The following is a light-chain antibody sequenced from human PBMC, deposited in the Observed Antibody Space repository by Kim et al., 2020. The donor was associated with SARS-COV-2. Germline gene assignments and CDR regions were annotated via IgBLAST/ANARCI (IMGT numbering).Light chain of an antibody. CDR3: QAWDSSTHNYV. J-gene: IGLJ1*01. CDR1: KLGDKY. CDR2: QDN. Sequence: SYELTQPPSVSVSPGQTASITCSGYKLGDKYVSWYQQKPGQSPVVVISQDNQRPSGIPERFSGSNSGNTATLPISGTQAMDEADYYCQAWDSSTHNYVFGAGTKVTVL. V-gene: IGLV3-1*01.